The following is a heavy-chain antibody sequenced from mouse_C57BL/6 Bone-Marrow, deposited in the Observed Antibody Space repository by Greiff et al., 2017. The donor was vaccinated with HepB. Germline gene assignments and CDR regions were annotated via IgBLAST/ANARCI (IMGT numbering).Heavy chain of an antibody. Sequence: QVQLQQPGAELVRPGTSVKLSCKASGYTFTSYWMHWVKQRPGQGLEWIGVIDPSDSYTNYNQKFKGKATLTVDTSSSTAYMQLSSLTSEDSAVYYCAKLGRRGDYWGQGTTLTVSS. CDR1: GYTFTSYW. D-gene: IGHD4-1*01. V-gene: IGHV1-59*01. CDR3: AKLGRRGDY. J-gene: IGHJ2*01. CDR2: IDPSDSYT.